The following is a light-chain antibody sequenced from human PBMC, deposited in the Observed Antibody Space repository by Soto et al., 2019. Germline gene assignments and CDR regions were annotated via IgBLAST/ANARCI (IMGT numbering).Light chain of an antibody. CDR3: CSYAASYTWV. CDR1: SSDVGGYNY. J-gene: IGLJ3*02. Sequence: QSVLTQPRSVSGSPGQSVTISCTGTSSDVGGYNYVSWYQQHPGKAPKLMIYDVSKRPSGVPDRFSGSKSGNTASLTISGLQAEDDADYYCCSYAASYTWVFGGGTKLTVL. CDR2: DVS. V-gene: IGLV2-11*01.